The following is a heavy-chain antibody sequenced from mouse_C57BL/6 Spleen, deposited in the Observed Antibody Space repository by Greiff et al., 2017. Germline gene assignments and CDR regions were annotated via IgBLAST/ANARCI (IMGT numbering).Heavy chain of an antibody. CDR2: FYPGSGSI. D-gene: IGHD2-4*01. V-gene: IGHV1-62-2*01. CDR3: ARHGIYYDHDGGFAY. J-gene: IGHJ3*01. Sequence: VQLQQSGAELVKPGASVKLSCKASGYTFTEYTIHWVKQRSGQGLAWIGWFYPGSGSIKYHEKFQDKATLTADKSSSTVYMELRRLTSEDSAVYFCARHGIYYDHDGGFAYWGQGTLVTVSA. CDR1: GYTFTEYT.